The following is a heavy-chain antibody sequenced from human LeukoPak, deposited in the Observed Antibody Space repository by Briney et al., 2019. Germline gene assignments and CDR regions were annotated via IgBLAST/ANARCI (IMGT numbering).Heavy chain of an antibody. V-gene: IGHV3-30*04. Sequence: GGSLRLSCAASGFTFSSYAMHWVRQAPGKGLEWVAVISYDGSNKYYADSVKGRFTISRDNSKNTLYLQMNSLRAEDTAVYYCAKDLSYTSVAGATPIDYWGQGTLVTVSS. J-gene: IGHJ4*02. CDR3: AKDLSYTSVAGATPIDY. CDR1: GFTFSSYA. D-gene: IGHD6-19*01. CDR2: ISYDGSNK.